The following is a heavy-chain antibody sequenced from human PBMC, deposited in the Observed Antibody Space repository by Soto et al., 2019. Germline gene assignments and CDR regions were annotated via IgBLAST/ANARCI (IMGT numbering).Heavy chain of an antibody. CDR2: TYYRSRWYN. CDR1: GDSVSSNSAA. D-gene: IGHD1-7*01. V-gene: IGHV6-1*01. CDR3: AGTSSLQRYYMDV. Sequence: PSQTLSLTCVISGDSVSSNSAAWNWIRQSPSRGLEWLGRTYYRSRWYNDYAVSVRSRITVNADTSKNQFSLHLNSVTPEDTAVYYCAGTSSLQRYYMDVWDKGTTVPVSS. J-gene: IGHJ6*03.